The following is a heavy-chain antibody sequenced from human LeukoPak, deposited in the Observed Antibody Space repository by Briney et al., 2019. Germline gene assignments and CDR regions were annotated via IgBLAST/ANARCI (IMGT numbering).Heavy chain of an antibody. CDR2: INPNTGGT. D-gene: IGHD2-8*01. CDR1: GYRFTGFY. J-gene: IGHJ4*02. V-gene: IGHV1-2*02. Sequence: GASVKVSCKTSGYRFTGFYIHWVRQAPGHGLEWMGWINPNTGGTNSALKFQGRATLTTDTSISAAYMDLKSLTSDDTAVYYCAREADFNGSGRGDSWGQGTLVIVSS. CDR3: AREADFNGSGRGDS.